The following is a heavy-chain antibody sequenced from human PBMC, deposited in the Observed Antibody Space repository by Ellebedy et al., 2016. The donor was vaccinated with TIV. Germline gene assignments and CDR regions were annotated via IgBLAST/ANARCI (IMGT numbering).Heavy chain of an antibody. J-gene: IGHJ6*02. CDR2: IKQDGSEK. CDR1: GFTFSSYA. Sequence: ESLKISCAASGFTFSSYAMHWVRQAPGKGLEWVANIKQDGSEKNYVDSVKGRFTISRDNAKNSLYLQMNSLRAEDTAVYYCARELSLRGMDVWGQGTTVTVSS. CDR3: ARELSLRGMDV. V-gene: IGHV3-7*01.